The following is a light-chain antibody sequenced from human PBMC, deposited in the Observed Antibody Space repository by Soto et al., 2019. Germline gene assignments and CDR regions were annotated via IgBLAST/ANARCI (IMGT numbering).Light chain of an antibody. CDR3: SSYTVSVAPYV. CDR1: SSNIGAGYD. J-gene: IGLJ1*01. V-gene: IGLV1-40*01. CDR2: GNS. Sequence: QSVLTQPPSVSGAPGQRVTISCTGSSSNIGAGYDVHWYQQRPGTAPKLLIFGNSNRPSGVPDRFSGSKSGTSASLAITGLQAEDEGDYYCSSYTVSVAPYVFGTGTKLTVL.